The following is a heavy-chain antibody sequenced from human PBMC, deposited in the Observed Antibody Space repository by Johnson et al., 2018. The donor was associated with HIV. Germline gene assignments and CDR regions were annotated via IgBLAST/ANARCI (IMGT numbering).Heavy chain of an antibody. CDR3: ARGTLAAFDI. D-gene: IGHD2-2*01. J-gene: IGHJ3*02. CDR1: GFTFTSYG. CDR2: IRYDGSDR. V-gene: IGHV3-30*02. Sequence: QVQLVESGGGVVQPGGSLRLSCAVSGFTFTSYGMHWVRQAPGKGLEWVAFIRYDGSDRYYADSVKGRFTISRDNAKNSVYLQMNSLRAEDTAVYYCARGTLAAFDIWGQGTMVTVSS.